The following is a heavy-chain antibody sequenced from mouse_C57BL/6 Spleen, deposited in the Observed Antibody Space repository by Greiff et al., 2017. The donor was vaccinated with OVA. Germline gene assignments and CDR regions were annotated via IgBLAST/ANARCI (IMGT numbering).Heavy chain of an antibody. V-gene: IGHV1-15*01. Sequence: QVQLKESGAELVRPGASVTLSCKASGYTFTDYEMHWVKQTPVHGLEWIGAIDPETGGTAYNQKFKGKAILTADKSSITAYMELRSLTSEDSAVYYCTLYYGSSYYFDYWGQGTTLTVSS. D-gene: IGHD1-1*01. CDR2: IDPETGGT. J-gene: IGHJ2*01. CDR3: TLYYGSSYYFDY. CDR1: GYTFTDYE.